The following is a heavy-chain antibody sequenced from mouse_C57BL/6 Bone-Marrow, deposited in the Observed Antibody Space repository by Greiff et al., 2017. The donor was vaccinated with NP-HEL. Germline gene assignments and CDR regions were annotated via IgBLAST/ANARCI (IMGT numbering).Heavy chain of an antibody. D-gene: IGHD1-1*01. J-gene: IGHJ1*03. Sequence: EVQLVESGGDLVKPGGSLKLSCAASGFTFSSYGMSWVRQTPDKRLEWVATISSGGSYTYYPDSVKGRFTISRDNAKNTLYLQMSSLKSEDTAMYYCARNTTVVATHWYFDVWGTGTTVTVSS. CDR3: ARNTTVVATHWYFDV. CDR1: GFTFSSYG. CDR2: ISSGGSYT. V-gene: IGHV5-6*01.